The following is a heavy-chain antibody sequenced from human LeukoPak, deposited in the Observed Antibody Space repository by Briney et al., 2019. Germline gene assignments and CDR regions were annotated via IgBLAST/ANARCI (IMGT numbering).Heavy chain of an antibody. CDR1: GFTFSSYG. CDR2: IWYDGSNK. Sequence: GRSLRLSCAASGFTFSSYGMHWVRQAPGKGLEWVAVIWYDGSNKYYADSVKGRFTISRDNSKNTLYLQMNSLRAEDTAVYYCARGAQMATSGGDYWGQGTLVTVSS. V-gene: IGHV3-33*01. J-gene: IGHJ4*02. D-gene: IGHD5-24*01. CDR3: ARGAQMATSGGDY.